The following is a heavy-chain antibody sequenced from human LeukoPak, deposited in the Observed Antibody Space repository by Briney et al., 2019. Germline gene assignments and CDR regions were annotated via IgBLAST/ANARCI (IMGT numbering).Heavy chain of an antibody. CDR1: GFTLSVYS. Sequence: SGGSLRLSCAASGFTLSVYSMNWVRQAPGKGLEWVSSISTSSSYIYYADSVKGRFTISRDNARNSLYLQMNSLRAEDTAVYYCARDRYCGGDCSSPSNWFDPWGQGTLVTVSS. V-gene: IGHV3-21*01. D-gene: IGHD2-21*02. J-gene: IGHJ5*02. CDR2: ISTSSSYI. CDR3: ARDRYCGGDCSSPSNWFDP.